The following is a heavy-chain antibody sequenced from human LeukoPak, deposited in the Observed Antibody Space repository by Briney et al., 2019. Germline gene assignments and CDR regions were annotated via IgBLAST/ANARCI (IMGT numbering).Heavy chain of an antibody. D-gene: IGHD3-16*01. CDR1: GGSFSGYY. Sequence: SETLSLTCAVYGGSFSGYYWSWIRQPPGKGLEWIGEINHSGSTNYNPSLKSRVTISVDTSKNQFSLKLSSVTAAHTAVYYCARGALTLPYDYVWGSYRRYPPRVAFDIWGQGTMVTVSS. V-gene: IGHV4-34*01. CDR3: ARGALTLPYDYVWGSYRRYPPRVAFDI. CDR2: INHSGST. J-gene: IGHJ3*02.